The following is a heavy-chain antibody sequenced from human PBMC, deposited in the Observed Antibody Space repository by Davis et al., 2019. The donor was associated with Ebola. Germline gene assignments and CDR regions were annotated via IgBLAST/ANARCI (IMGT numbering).Heavy chain of an antibody. J-gene: IGHJ4*02. D-gene: IGHD4-17*01. CDR1: GGSISSYY. V-gene: IGHV4-4*07. CDR3: ARTVHDYGDEAGFFDY. Sequence: PSETLSLTCTVSGGSISSYYWSWIRQPAGKGLEWIGRIYTSGSTNYNPSLKSRVTMSVDTSKNQFSLKLSSVTAADTAVYYCARTVHDYGDEAGFFDYWGQGTLVTVSS. CDR2: IYTSGST.